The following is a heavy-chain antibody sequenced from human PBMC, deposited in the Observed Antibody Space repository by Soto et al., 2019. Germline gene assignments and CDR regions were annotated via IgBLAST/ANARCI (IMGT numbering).Heavy chain of an antibody. V-gene: IGHV3-48*02. CDR3: ARAPVAGFTSSFDP. Sequence: GGSLRLSCAASGFTFSSYSMNWVRQAPGKGLEWVSYISSSSSTIYYADSVKGRFTISRDNAKNSLYLQMNSLRDEDTAVYYCARAPVAGFTSSFDPWGQGTLVTVSS. D-gene: IGHD6-19*01. J-gene: IGHJ5*02. CDR2: ISSSSSTI. CDR1: GFTFSSYS.